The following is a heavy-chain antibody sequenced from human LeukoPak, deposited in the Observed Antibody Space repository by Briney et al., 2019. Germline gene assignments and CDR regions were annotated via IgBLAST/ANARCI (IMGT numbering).Heavy chain of an antibody. J-gene: IGHJ4*02. CDR2: ISWNSGSI. D-gene: IGHD1-7*01. CDR1: GFTFDDYA. CDR3: AKGGYWNFDKYYHAY. Sequence: PGGPLRLSCAASGFTFDDYAMYWVRQAPGKGLEWVSGISWNSGSIGYADSVKGRFTISRDNAKNSLYLQMTSLRPEDTALYYCAKGGYWNFDKYYHAYWGRGTPVTVSS. V-gene: IGHV3-9*01.